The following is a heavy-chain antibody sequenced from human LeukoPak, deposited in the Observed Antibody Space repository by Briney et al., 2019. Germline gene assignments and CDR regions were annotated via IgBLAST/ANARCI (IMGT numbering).Heavy chain of an antibody. CDR2: IKQDGSEK. CDR1: GFTFSSYW. Sequence: GGSLRLSCAASGFTFSSYWMSWVRQAPGKGLEWVANIKQDGSEKYYVDSVKGRFTISRDNLKSSLYLQMNSLRAEDTAVYYCARILMLGRCLDYWGQGTLVTVSS. J-gene: IGHJ4*02. V-gene: IGHV3-7*01. CDR3: ARILMLGRCLDY. D-gene: IGHD1-14*01.